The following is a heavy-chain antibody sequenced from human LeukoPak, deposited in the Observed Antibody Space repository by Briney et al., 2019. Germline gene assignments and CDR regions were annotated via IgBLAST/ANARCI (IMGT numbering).Heavy chain of an antibody. D-gene: IGHD2-2*01. V-gene: IGHV1-18*01. CDR1: GYTFTSYG. J-gene: IGHJ4*02. CDR2: ISAYNGNT. CDR3: ARSDVVPAAPYFDY. Sequence: ASVKVSCKASGYTFTSYGISWVRQVPGQGLEWMGWISAYNGNTNYAQKLQGRVTMTTDTSTSTAYMELRSLRSDDTAVYYCARSDVVPAAPYFDYWGQGTLVTVSS.